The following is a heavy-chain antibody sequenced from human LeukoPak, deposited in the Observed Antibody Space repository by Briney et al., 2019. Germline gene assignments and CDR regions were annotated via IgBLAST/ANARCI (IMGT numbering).Heavy chain of an antibody. CDR1: GFTFSSYA. J-gene: IGHJ5*02. Sequence: PGGSLRLSCAASGFTFSSYAMSWVRQAPGKGLEWVSAISGSGGSTYYADSVKGRFTISRDNSKNTLYLQMNSLRAEDTAVYYCAKDFVGGYCSSGSCYSGHWFDPWGQGTLVTVSS. D-gene: IGHD2-15*01. CDR3: AKDFVGGYCSSGSCYSGHWFDP. CDR2: ISGSGGST. V-gene: IGHV3-23*01.